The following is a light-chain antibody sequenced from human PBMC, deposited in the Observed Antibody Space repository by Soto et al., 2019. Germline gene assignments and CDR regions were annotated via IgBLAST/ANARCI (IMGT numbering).Light chain of an antibody. Sequence: EIVMTQSPATLSVSPGERATLSCRASQSVSRSYLAWYQQRPGQAPRLLIHDASSRATGISDRFTGSGSGTDFTLTITTLEPEDFAVYYCQQYGSSPRTFGLGTKVDIK. CDR1: QSVSRSY. J-gene: IGKJ1*01. CDR2: DAS. V-gene: IGKV3-20*01. CDR3: QQYGSSPRT.